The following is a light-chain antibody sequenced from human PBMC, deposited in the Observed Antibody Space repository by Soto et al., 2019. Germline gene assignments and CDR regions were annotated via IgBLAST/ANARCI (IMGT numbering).Light chain of an antibody. CDR1: SGYSNYK. CDR2: VGTGGIVG. J-gene: IGLJ2*01. V-gene: IGLV9-49*01. Sequence: QAVVTQPPSASASLGASVTLTCTLSSGYSNYKVDWYQQRPGKGPRFVMRVGTGGIVGSKGDGIPDRFSVLGSGLNRYLTIKNIQEEDESDYHCGADHGSGSNFVMVFGGGIKLTVL. CDR3: GADHGSGSNFVMV.